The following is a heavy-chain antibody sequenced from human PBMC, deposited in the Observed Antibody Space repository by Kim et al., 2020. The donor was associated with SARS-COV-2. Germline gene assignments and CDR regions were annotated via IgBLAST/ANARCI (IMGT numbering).Heavy chain of an antibody. Sequence: GGSLRLSCAASGFTFSDYWMMWVRQAPGKGLEWVANIKGDGSEKNYVDSVKGRFTISRDNAKNSVDLQMNSLRGDDTGIYYCARNYGGESPYWGQGTLVT. CDR3: ARNYGGESPY. CDR2: IKGDGSEK. V-gene: IGHV3-7*01. D-gene: IGHD3-10*01. CDR1: GFTFSDYW. J-gene: IGHJ4*02.